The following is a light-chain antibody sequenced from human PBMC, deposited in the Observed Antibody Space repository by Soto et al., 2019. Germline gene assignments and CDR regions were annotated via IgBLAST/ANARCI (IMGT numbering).Light chain of an antibody. J-gene: IGKJ1*01. CDR1: QSVSSSY. Sequence: EIVLTQSPGTLSLSPGERATLSCRASQSVSSSYLAWYQQKPGQAPRLLIYGASSRATGIPDRISGSGSGTDFTLTISRLEPEDFAVYYCQQYGGSATFGQGTKVDIK. CDR2: GAS. V-gene: IGKV3-20*01. CDR3: QQYGGSAT.